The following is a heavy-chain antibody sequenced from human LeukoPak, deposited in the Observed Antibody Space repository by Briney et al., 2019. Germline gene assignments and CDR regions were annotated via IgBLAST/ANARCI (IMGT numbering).Heavy chain of an antibody. CDR1: GFTFSTYW. D-gene: IGHD2-2*01. V-gene: IGHV3-7*04. CDR2: IKQDGSEK. Sequence: PGGSLRLPCAASGFTFSTYWMSWVRQAPGTGLEWVASIKQDGSEKSYVDSVKGRFTISRDNAKNSLYLQMNSLRAEDTAVYYCARGGYQLLWYWGQGTLVTVPS. J-gene: IGHJ4*02. CDR3: ARGGYQLLWY.